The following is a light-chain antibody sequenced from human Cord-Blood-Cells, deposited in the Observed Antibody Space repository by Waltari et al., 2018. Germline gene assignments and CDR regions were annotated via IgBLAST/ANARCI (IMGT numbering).Light chain of an antibody. V-gene: IGKV1-8*01. CDR1: QGISSY. Sequence: AIRMTQSPSSFSASTGDRVTITCRAGQGISSYLAWYQQKPGKAPKLLIYAASTLQSGVPSRFSGSGSGTDFTLTIICLQSEDLATYYFQQYYGYAYSFGRRTKLEIK. J-gene: IGKJ2*03. CDR3: QQYYGYAYS. CDR2: AAS.